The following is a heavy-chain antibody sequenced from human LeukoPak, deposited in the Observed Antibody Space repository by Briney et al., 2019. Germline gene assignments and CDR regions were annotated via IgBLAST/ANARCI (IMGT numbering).Heavy chain of an antibody. J-gene: IGHJ4*02. Sequence: PSETLSLTCAVYGGSFSGYYWSWIRQPPGKGLEWIGEINHSGSTNYNPSLKSRVTISVDTSKNQFSLKLSSVTAADTAVYYCARSGYYLVCWGQGTLVTVSS. CDR1: GGSFSGYY. CDR2: INHSGST. D-gene: IGHD3-3*01. CDR3: ARSGYYLVC. V-gene: IGHV4-34*01.